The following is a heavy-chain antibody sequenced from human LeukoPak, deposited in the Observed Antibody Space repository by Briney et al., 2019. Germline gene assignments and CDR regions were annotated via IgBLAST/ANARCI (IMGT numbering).Heavy chain of an antibody. J-gene: IGHJ4*02. Sequence: PGGSLRLSCAASGFTFSSYSMNWVRQAPGKGLEWISYSTGSSSSIYYADSVTGRFTISRDNAKNSLYLQMNSLRAEDTAVYYCVSQLYYYDSSGSMRDYWGQGTLVTVSS. D-gene: IGHD3-22*01. CDR2: STGSSSSI. CDR1: GFTFSSYS. CDR3: VSQLYYYDSSGSMRDY. V-gene: IGHV3-48*04.